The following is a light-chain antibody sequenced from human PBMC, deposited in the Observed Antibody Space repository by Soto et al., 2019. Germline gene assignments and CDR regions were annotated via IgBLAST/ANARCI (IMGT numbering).Light chain of an antibody. CDR3: QQYNNWPPFT. Sequence: EIVMTQSPATLSVSPGERVTLSCRASQSVSSSLAWYQQKPGQAPRLLIYGASTKATGIPARFSGSGSGTGCTLTISSLQSEDFAVYYCQQYNNWPPFTFGPGTKVDIK. CDR1: QSVSSS. J-gene: IGKJ3*01. CDR2: GAS. V-gene: IGKV3-15*01.